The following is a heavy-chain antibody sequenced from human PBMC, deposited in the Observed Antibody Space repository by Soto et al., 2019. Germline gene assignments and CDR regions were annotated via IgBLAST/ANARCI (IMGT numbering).Heavy chain of an antibody. CDR1: GFTFSSYG. CDR2: ISYDGSNK. V-gene: IGHV3-30*18. J-gene: IGHJ6*02. Sequence: GGSLRLSCAASGFTFSSYGMHWVRQAPGKGLEWVAVISYDGSNKYYADSVKGRFTISRDNSKNTLYLQMNSLRAEDTAVYYCAKDLKTVTIFGVVIRPNYYYYGMDVWGQGTTVTV. CDR3: AKDLKTVTIFGVVIRPNYYYYGMDV. D-gene: IGHD3-3*01.